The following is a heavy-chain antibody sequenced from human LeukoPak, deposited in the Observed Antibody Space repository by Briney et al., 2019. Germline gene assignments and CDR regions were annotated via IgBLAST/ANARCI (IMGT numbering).Heavy chain of an antibody. CDR2: ISSSSSYI. D-gene: IGHD3-22*01. V-gene: IGHV3-21*01. J-gene: IGHJ3*01. Sequence: GGSLRLSCAASGFTFSSYSMIWVRQASGKGLEWVSSISSSSSYIHYADSVKGRFTISRDNAKNSLYLQMNSLRAEDTAVYYCARENPLPVVVIINPGDAFDFWGQGTMVTVSS. CDR3: ARENPLPVVVIINPGDAFDF. CDR1: GFTFSSYS.